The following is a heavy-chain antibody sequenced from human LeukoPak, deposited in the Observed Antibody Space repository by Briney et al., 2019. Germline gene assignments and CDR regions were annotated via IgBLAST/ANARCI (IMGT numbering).Heavy chain of an antibody. Sequence: GGSLRLSCAASGFTFSSYGMHWVRQAPGTGLEWVAVIWYDGSNKYYADSVKGRFTISRDNSKNTLYLQMNSLRAEDTAVYYCATTQQLGAFDIWGQGTMVTVSS. CDR2: IWYDGSNK. CDR3: ATTQQLGAFDI. CDR1: GFTFSSYG. J-gene: IGHJ3*02. V-gene: IGHV3-33*01. D-gene: IGHD6-6*01.